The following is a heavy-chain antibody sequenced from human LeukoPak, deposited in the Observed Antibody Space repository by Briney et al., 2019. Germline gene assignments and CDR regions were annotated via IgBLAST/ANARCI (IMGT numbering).Heavy chain of an antibody. D-gene: IGHD3-3*01. CDR3: ARRVYDSNWFDP. Sequence: SETLSLTCAVYGGSFSGYYWSWIRQPPGKGLEWIGEINHSGSTDYNPSLKSRVTISVDTSKNQFSLKLSSVTAADTAVYYCARRVYDSNWFDPWGQGTLVTVSS. V-gene: IGHV4-34*01. CDR2: INHSGST. CDR1: GGSFSGYY. J-gene: IGHJ5*02.